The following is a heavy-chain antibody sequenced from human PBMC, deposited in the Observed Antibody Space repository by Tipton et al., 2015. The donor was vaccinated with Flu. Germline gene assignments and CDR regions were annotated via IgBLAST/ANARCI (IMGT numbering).Heavy chain of an antibody. J-gene: IGHJ5*02. D-gene: IGHD3-3*01. CDR3: AGADYDFWSGPEDLDWFDP. Sequence: LSLTCTVSGGSVSSGSYYWSWIRQPPGKGLEWIGYIYYSGSTNYNPSLKSHVTISVDTSKNQFSLKLSSVTAADTAVYYCAGADYDFWSGPEDLDWFDPWGQGTLVTVSS. CDR1: GGSVSSGSYY. V-gene: IGHV4-61*01. CDR2: IYYSGST.